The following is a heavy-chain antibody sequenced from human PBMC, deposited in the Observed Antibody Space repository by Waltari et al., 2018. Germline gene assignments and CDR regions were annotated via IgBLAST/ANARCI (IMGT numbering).Heavy chain of an antibody. CDR2: INNSGST. J-gene: IGHJ5*02. Sequence: QVQLQQCGAGLLKPSETLSLTCAVHGGSFSAVYWSWFRQPPAKGLEWIGDINNSGSTNYNPSLKSRVTISLDTSKNQFSLKLSSVTAADTAVYYCARAGRRRNWFDPWGQGTLVTVSS. CDR3: ARAGRRRNWFDP. V-gene: IGHV4-34*01. CDR1: GGSFSAVY.